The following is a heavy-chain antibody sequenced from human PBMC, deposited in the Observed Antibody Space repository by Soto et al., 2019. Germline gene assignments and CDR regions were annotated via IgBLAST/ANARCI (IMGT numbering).Heavy chain of an antibody. CDR2: IYWNDDK. J-gene: IGHJ5*02. D-gene: IGHD6-6*01. V-gene: IGHV2-5*01. CDR3: AHRRAAQIFAS. Sequence: GPTLVKRTQTLTLTCTFSGFSLSTSGVGVGWIPQPPARALEWLATIYWNDDKPYFPSLKSRLTITKDTSTNQVVLTMTKMDPVDTATYNCAHRRAAQIFASWVQGTLVRVSS. CDR1: GFSLSTSGVG.